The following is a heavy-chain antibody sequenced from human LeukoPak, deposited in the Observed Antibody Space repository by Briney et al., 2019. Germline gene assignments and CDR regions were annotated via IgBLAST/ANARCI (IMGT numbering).Heavy chain of an antibody. CDR3: ARGRHYYDSSGYYYYYGMDV. CDR2: IYYSGST. J-gene: IGHJ6*02. Sequence: SETLSLTCTVSGGSISSYYWSWIRQPPGKGLEWIGYIYYSGSTNYNPSLKSRVTISVDTSKNQFSLKLSSVTAADTAVYYCARGRHYYDSSGYYYYYGMDVWGQGTTVTVSS. CDR1: GGSISSYY. D-gene: IGHD3-22*01. V-gene: IGHV4-59*01.